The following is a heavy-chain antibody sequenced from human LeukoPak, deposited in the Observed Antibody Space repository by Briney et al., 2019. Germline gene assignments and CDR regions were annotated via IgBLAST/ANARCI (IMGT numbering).Heavy chain of an antibody. CDR2: LYQGGST. D-gene: IGHD2-2*02. V-gene: IGHV4-30-2*06. CDR1: GGSISSGGFS. Sequence: SETLSLTCAVSGGSISSGGFSWSWIRQSPGKGLEYIGYLYQGGSTYYNPSLSSRVTISGDRSKNQFSLKLSSVTAADTAVYYCARLRYCSSTSCYTGWMYYFDYWGQGTLVTVSS. J-gene: IGHJ4*02. CDR3: ARLRYCSSTSCYTGWMYYFDY.